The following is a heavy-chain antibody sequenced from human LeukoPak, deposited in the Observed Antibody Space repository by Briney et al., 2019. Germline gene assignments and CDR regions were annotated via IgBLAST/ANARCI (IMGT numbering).Heavy chain of an antibody. D-gene: IGHD1-26*01. CDR3: AKLVGATTGDY. V-gene: IGHV3-30*18. CDR1: GFTFGNYG. Sequence: GGSLRLSCAASGFTFGNYGMHWVRQAPGKGLEWVALISYDGSNKYYADSVKGRFTIYRDNSKNTLYLQMNSLRAEDTAVYYCAKLVGATTGDYWGQGTLVTVSS. J-gene: IGHJ4*02. CDR2: ISYDGSNK.